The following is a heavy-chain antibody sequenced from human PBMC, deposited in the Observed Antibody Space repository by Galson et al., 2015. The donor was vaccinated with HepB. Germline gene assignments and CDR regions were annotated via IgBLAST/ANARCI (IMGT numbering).Heavy chain of an antibody. CDR3: ANANDYSNHNWFDP. J-gene: IGHJ5*02. Sequence: SLRLSCAASGFTFSSYAMSWVRQAPGKGLEWVSAISGSGGSTYYADSVKGRFTISRDNSKNTLYLQMNSLRAEDTAVYYCANANDYSNHNWFDPWGQGTLVTVSS. V-gene: IGHV3-23*01. CDR2: ISGSGGST. D-gene: IGHD4-11*01. CDR1: GFTFSSYA.